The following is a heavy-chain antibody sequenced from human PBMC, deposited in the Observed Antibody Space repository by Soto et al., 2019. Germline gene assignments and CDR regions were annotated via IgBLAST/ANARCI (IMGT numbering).Heavy chain of an antibody. D-gene: IGHD2-2*01. CDR1: GYTLTYLS. CDR2: FDPEDGET. V-gene: IGHV1-24*01. Sequence: ASVKVSCTVSGYTLTYLSMHWVRQAPGKGLEWMGGFDPEDGETIYAQKFQGRVTMTEDTSTDTAYMELSSLRSEDTAVYYCATKTPYCSSTSCYFMGPVNAFDIWGQGTMVTVSS. J-gene: IGHJ3*02. CDR3: ATKTPYCSSTSCYFMGPVNAFDI.